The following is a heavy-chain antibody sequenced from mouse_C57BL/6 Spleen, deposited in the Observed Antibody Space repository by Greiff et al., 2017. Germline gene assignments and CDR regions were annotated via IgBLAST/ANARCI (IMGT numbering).Heavy chain of an antibody. J-gene: IGHJ3*01. CDR2: IYPGSGST. V-gene: IGHV1-55*01. Sequence: QVQLQQPGAELVKPGASVKMSCKASGYTFTSYGITWVKQRPGQGLEWIGDIYPGSGSTNYNEKFKSKATLTVDTSSSTAYMQLSSLTSEDSAVYYCARRITTVEAWFAYWGQGTLVTVSA. D-gene: IGHD1-1*01. CDR3: ARRITTVEAWFAY. CDR1: GYTFTSYG.